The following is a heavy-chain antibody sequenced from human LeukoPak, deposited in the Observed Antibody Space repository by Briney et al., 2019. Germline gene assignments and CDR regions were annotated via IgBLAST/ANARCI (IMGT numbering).Heavy chain of an antibody. CDR3: AKVSGFLEWLSLACDY. D-gene: IGHD3-3*01. CDR2: ISGSGGST. J-gene: IGHJ4*02. CDR1: GFTFSSYA. V-gene: IGHV3-23*01. Sequence: PGGSLRLSCAASGFTFSSYAMSWVRQAPGKGAEWVSAISGSGGSTYYADSVKGRFTISRGNSKNTLYLQMNSLRAEDTAVYYCAKVSGFLEWLSLACDYWGQGTLVTVSS.